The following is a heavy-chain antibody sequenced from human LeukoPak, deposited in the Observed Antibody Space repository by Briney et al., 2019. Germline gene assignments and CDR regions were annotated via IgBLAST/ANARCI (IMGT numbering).Heavy chain of an antibody. V-gene: IGHV1-18*01. D-gene: IGHD4-17*01. CDR2: ISPYNGDT. CDR3: ARMNYGEGLDY. Sequence: GASVTVSCKASGYTFTNYGLSWVRQAHGQGLEWMGWISPYNGDTIYVQNFQGRVTMTTDTSTSTVYMELRSLISDDTAVYYCARMNYGEGLDYWGQGALVTVSS. CDR1: GYTFTNYG. J-gene: IGHJ4*02.